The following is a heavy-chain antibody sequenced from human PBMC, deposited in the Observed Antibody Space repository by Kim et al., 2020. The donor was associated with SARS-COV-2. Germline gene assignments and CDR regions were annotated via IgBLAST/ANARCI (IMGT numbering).Heavy chain of an antibody. D-gene: IGHD3-22*01. CDR2: IYPGDSYT. J-gene: IGHJ3*02. V-gene: IGHV5-51*01. CDR1: GYSFTSYW. Sequence: GESLKISCKGSGYSFTSYWIGWVRQMPGKGLEWMGIIYPGDSYTRYSPSFQGQVTISADKSISTAYLQWSSLKASDTAMYYCARLSTPDYYDSSGRDAFDIWGQGTMVTVSS. CDR3: ARLSTPDYYDSSGRDAFDI.